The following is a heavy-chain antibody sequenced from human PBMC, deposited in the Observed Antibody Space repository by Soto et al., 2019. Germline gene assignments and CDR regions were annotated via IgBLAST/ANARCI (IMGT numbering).Heavy chain of an antibody. Sequence: GASVKVSCKASGGTFSSYAISWVRQAPGQGLEWMGGIIPIFGTANYAQKFQGRVTMTRNTSISTAYMELSSLRSEDTAVYYCARGDYYGSGSYYSDAFDIWGQGTMVTVSS. D-gene: IGHD3-10*01. J-gene: IGHJ3*02. CDR3: ARGDYYGSGSYYSDAFDI. CDR2: IIPIFGTA. CDR1: GGTFSSYA. V-gene: IGHV1-69*05.